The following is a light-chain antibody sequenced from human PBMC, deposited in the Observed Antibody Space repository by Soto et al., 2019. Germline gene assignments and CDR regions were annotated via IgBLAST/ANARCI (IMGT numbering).Light chain of an antibody. Sequence: DIQMTQSPSTLSPSVGDRVTITCRASQNIVNWLAWYQQKPGKAPKILIYGASTLERGVPSRFSGSGSGTEFTLTITNLQPDDFATYYCQQYNTYSVTFGPGTRLEIK. CDR1: QNIVNW. CDR3: QQYNTYSVT. V-gene: IGKV1-5*01. J-gene: IGKJ5*01. CDR2: GAS.